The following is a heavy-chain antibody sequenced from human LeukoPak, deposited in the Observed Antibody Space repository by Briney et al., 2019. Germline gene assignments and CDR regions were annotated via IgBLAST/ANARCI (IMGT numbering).Heavy chain of an antibody. CDR1: GFTFSRYA. D-gene: IGHD6-13*01. CDR3: AKDRDSSSWPNDAFDI. Sequence: TGGSLRLSCAASGFTFSRYAMSWVRQAPGKGLEWVSSISGSGGSTDYADSVKGRFSISRDNSKNTMCLQMNSLRDEDTAVYYCAKDRDSSSWPNDAFDIWGQGTMVTVSS. V-gene: IGHV3-23*01. CDR2: ISGSGGST. J-gene: IGHJ3*02.